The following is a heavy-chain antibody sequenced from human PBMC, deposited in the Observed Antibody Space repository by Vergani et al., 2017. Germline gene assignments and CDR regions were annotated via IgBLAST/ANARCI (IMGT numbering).Heavy chain of an antibody. V-gene: IGHV3-11*06. Sequence: QVQLVESGGGLVKPGGSLRLSCAASGFTFSDYYMSWIRQAPGKGLEWVSYISSSSSYTNYADSVKGRFTISRVNAKNSLYLQMNSLRAEDTAVYYCAREPIVVVVAATPNYYYYGMDVWGQGTTVTVSS. D-gene: IGHD2-15*01. CDR2: ISSSSSYT. CDR1: GFTFSDYY. J-gene: IGHJ6*02. CDR3: AREPIVVVVAATPNYYYYGMDV.